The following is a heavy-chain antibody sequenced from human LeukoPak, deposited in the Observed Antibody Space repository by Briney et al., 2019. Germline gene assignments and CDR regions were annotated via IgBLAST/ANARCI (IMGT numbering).Heavy chain of an antibody. V-gene: IGHV3-11*06. CDR3: ARTRGDYGDYNWFDP. CDR1: GFTFSNHW. J-gene: IGHJ5*02. CDR2: ISSSSSYT. Sequence: TGGSLRLSCGASGFTFSNHWMTWVRQAPGKGLEWVSYISSSSSYTNYADSVKGRFTISRDNAKNSLYLQMNSLRAEDTAVYYCARTRGDYGDYNWFDPWGQGTLVTVSS. D-gene: IGHD4-17*01.